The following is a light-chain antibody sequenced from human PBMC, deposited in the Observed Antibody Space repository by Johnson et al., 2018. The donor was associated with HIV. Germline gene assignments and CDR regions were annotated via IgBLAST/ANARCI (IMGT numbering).Light chain of an antibody. CDR1: SSNIGNND. CDR3: GKWDTSLSAGV. Sequence: QSVLTQPPSVSAAPGQKVTISCSGSSSNIGNNDVSWYQQLPGTAPKLLIYDNHKRPSGIPDRFSGSKSGTSATLGITGLQTGDEADYYCGKWDTSLSAGVFGTGTKVTFL. V-gene: IGLV1-51*01. CDR2: DNH. J-gene: IGLJ1*01.